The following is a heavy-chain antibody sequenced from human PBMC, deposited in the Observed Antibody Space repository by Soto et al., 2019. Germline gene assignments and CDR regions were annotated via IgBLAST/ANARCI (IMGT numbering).Heavy chain of an antibody. CDR1: GYTFTGYY. V-gene: IGHV1-2*04. D-gene: IGHD3-3*01. CDR3: ARDLYVLRFLEWHQQKRPNRYYYYGMDV. J-gene: IGHJ6*02. CDR2: INPNSGGT. Sequence: QVQLVQSGAEVKKPGASVKVSCKASGYTFTGYYMHWVRQAPGQGLEWMGWINPNSGGTNYAQKFQGWVTMTRDTSISTAYMELSRLRSDDTAVYYCARDLYVLRFLEWHQQKRPNRYYYYGMDVWGQGTTVTVSS.